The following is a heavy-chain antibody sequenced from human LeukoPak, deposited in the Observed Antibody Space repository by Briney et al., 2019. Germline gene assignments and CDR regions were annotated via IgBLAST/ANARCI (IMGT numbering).Heavy chain of an antibody. CDR2: IKRKAFGGTT. V-gene: IGHV3-71*01. Sequence: GGSLRLSCAASGFTVSSNYMSWVRQAPGKGLEWVGFIKRKAFGGTTEYAASVRGRFTISRDDSKNFAYLQVNSLKAEDTAVYYCSRSSGYSRASFDYWGQGTLVTVSS. D-gene: IGHD3-22*01. J-gene: IGHJ4*02. CDR3: SRSSGYSRASFDY. CDR1: GFTVSSNY.